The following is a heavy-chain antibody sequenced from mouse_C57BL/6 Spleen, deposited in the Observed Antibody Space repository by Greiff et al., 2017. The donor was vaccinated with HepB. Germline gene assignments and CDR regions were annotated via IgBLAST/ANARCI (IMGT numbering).Heavy chain of an antibody. CDR3: ARPAYYSSYWYFDV. V-gene: IGHV5-9*01. Sequence: EVQLVESGGGLVKPGGSLKLSCAASGFTFSSYTMSWVRQTPEKRLEWVATISGGGGNTYYPDSVKGRFTISRDNAKNTLYLQMSSLRSEDTALYYGARPAYYSSYWYFDVWGTGTTVTVSS. D-gene: IGHD2-5*01. CDR1: GFTFSSYT. CDR2: ISGGGGNT. J-gene: IGHJ1*03.